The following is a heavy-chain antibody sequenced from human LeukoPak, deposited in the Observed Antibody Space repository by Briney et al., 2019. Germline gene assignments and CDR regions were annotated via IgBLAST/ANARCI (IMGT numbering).Heavy chain of an antibody. Sequence: GGSLRLSCAASGFTFSSYWMSWVRQAPGKGLEWVAKINEDGSEKHYVDSVKGRFTISRDNTKKSLYLQMNSLRAEDTAVYYCTKGGGVPGDWGQGTLVTVSP. CDR3: TKGGGVPGD. CDR2: INEDGSEK. V-gene: IGHV3-7*01. CDR1: GFTFSSYW. D-gene: IGHD1-26*01. J-gene: IGHJ4*02.